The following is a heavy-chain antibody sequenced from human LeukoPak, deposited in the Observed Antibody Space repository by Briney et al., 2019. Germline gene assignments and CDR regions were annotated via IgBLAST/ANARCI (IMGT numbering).Heavy chain of an antibody. Sequence: GGSLRLSCAASGFTVSSNYMSWVRQAPGKGLEWVSVIYSGGSTYYADSVKGRFTISRDNSKNTLYLQMNSLRAEDTAVYYCARAIWAPSRESTVLAYWGQGTLVTVSS. CDR2: IYSGGST. D-gene: IGHD4-11*01. V-gene: IGHV3-66*01. CDR1: GFTVSSNY. J-gene: IGHJ4*02. CDR3: ARAIWAPSRESTVLAY.